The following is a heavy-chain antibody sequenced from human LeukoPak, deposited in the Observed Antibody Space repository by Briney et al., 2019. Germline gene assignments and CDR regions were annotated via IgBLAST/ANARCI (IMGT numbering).Heavy chain of an antibody. D-gene: IGHD4-17*01. CDR3: AREVSYGDLDY. Sequence: ASVKVSCTASGYTFTSYGISWVRQAPGQRLEWMGWISGYNDNTNYAQKFQCRVTMTTDTSTSTAYMELRSLRSDDTAVYYCAREVSYGDLDYWGQGTLVTVSS. V-gene: IGHV1-18*01. CDR2: ISGYNDNT. CDR1: GYTFTSYG. J-gene: IGHJ4*02.